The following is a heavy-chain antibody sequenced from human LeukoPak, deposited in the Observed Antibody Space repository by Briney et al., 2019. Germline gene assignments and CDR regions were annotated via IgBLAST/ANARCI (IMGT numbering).Heavy chain of an antibody. CDR3: ARAYCSGGSCYSIDY. CDR1: GFTFSSYA. Sequence: PGGSLRLSCAASGFTFSSYAMSWVRQAPGKGLEWVSAISGSGGSTYYADSVKGRFTISRDNSKNTLYLQMNSLRAEDTAVYYCARAYCSGGSCYSIDYWGQGTLITVSS. V-gene: IGHV3-23*01. D-gene: IGHD2-15*01. J-gene: IGHJ4*02. CDR2: ISGSGGST.